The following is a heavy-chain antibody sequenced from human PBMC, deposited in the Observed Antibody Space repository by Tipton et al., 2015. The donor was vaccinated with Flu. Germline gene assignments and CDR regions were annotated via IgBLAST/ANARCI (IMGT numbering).Heavy chain of an antibody. J-gene: IGHJ1*01. D-gene: IGHD3-3*01. CDR1: GFTFSDYW. CDR3: ARKDFWGADGSSEYLHH. CDR2: IKQDGGEK. V-gene: IGHV3-7*01. Sequence: SLRLSCAASGFTFSDYWMSWVRQSPGKGLEWVANIKQDGGEKYYVASVKGRFTISRDNAKNSLYLQMNSLRDEDTAVYYCARKDFWGADGSSEYLHHWGQGPLVTVSS.